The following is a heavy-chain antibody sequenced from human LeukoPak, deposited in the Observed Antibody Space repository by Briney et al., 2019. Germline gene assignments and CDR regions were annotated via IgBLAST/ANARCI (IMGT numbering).Heavy chain of an antibody. CDR1: GFTVSSNY. Sequence: GSLRLSCAASGFTVSSNYMSWVRQAPGKGLEWVSVIYSGGSTYYADSVKGRFTISRDNSKNTLYLQMNSLRAEDTAVYYCARQMTPDDAFDIWGQGTMVTVSS. CDR3: ARQMTPDDAFDI. CDR2: IYSGGST. V-gene: IGHV3-53*01. J-gene: IGHJ3*02. D-gene: IGHD2-15*01.